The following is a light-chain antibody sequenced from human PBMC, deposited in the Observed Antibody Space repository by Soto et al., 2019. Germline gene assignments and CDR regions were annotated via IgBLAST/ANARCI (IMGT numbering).Light chain of an antibody. Sequence: QSALTQPPSASGSPGXSXXISCTGTSSDVGGYNYVSWYQQHPGKAPKLMIYEVSKRPSGVPDRFSGSKSGNTASLTVSGLQAEDEADYYCSSYAGSNNLGVFGGGTKLTVL. CDR3: SSYAGSNNLGV. CDR1: SSDVGGYNY. J-gene: IGLJ3*02. V-gene: IGLV2-8*01. CDR2: EVS.